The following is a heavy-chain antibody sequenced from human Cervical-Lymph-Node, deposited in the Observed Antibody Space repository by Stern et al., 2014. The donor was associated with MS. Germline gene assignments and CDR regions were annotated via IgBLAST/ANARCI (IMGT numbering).Heavy chain of an antibody. V-gene: IGHV3-74*01. CDR2: IDSDGSGT. J-gene: IGHJ2*01. CDR1: GFTFSSYW. Sequence: EVQLVESGGGLVQPGGSLRLSCAASGFTFSSYWMHWVRQAPGKGLVWVSRIDSDGSGTTYADSVKGRFTISRDNAKNTLYLQMNSLRAEDMAVYYCARAPYYYDTSGYSYSYFDLWGRGTLVTVSS. D-gene: IGHD3-22*01. CDR3: ARAPYYYDTSGYSYSYFDL.